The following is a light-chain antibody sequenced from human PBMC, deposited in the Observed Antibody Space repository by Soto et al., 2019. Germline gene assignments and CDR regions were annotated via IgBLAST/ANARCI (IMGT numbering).Light chain of an antibody. CDR2: DNK. CDR1: SSNIGSGYD. Sequence: QSVLTQPPSVSGAPGQRVTISCTGSSSNIGSGYDVHWYQQFPGAAPKLLIYDNKYRPSGVPDRISGSKSGAAASLAITGLQPEDEADYYCQSFDSSLSASVFGGGTKLTVL. J-gene: IGLJ3*02. CDR3: QSFDSSLSASV. V-gene: IGLV1-40*01.